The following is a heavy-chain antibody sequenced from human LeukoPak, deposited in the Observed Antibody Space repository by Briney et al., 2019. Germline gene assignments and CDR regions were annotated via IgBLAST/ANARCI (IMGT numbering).Heavy chain of an antibody. CDR3: ARSQLDYYYGMDV. CDR1: GFTFSIYS. J-gene: IGHJ6*02. CDR2: ISSSSSSI. D-gene: IGHD6-13*01. Sequence: GGSLRLSCAASGFTFSIYSTNWVRQAPGKGLEWVSSISSSSSSIYYADSVKGRFTISRDNAKNSLYLQMNSLRAEDTAVYYCARSQLDYYYGMDVWGQGTRVTVSS. V-gene: IGHV3-21*01.